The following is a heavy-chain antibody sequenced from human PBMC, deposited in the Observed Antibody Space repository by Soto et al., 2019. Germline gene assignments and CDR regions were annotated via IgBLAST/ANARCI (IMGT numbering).Heavy chain of an antibody. V-gene: IGHV4-39*01. J-gene: IGHJ5*02. Sequence: SETLSLTCTVSGGSISSSSYYWGWIRQPPGKGLEWIGSIYYSGSTYYNPSLKSRVTISVDTSKNQFSLKLSSVTAADTAVYYCARHWLSFAAARLRWFDPWGQGTLVTVSS. CDR1: GGSISSSSYY. CDR2: IYYSGST. D-gene: IGHD6-6*01. CDR3: ARHWLSFAAARLRWFDP.